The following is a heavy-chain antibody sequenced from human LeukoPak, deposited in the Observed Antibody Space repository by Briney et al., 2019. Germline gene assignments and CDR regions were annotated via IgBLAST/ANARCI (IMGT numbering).Heavy chain of an antibody. CDR3: ARDGDFDF. Sequence: GGSLRLSCAASGFTFSSYWMSWVCQAPGKGLEWVADIRKDGRERCYADSVKGRFTISRDNAKNSLYLQMNSLRVEDTAVYYCARDGDFDFWGQGIQVTVSS. CDR2: IRKDGRER. CDR1: GFTFSSYW. J-gene: IGHJ4*02. V-gene: IGHV3-7*01. D-gene: IGHD3-16*01.